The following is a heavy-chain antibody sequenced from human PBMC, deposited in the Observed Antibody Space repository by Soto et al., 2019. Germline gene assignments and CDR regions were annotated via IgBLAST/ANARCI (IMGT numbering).Heavy chain of an antibody. CDR2: INPGSGVT. CDR3: ARVAGHKNARFDT. V-gene: IGHV1-2*02. CDR1: GYSFAKYH. Sequence: ASVKVSCKASGYSFAKYHMHWVRQAPGQGLEWMGWINPGSGVTNQAQKFQGRVTMARDTSITTTYMELNSLTSDDTAVYYCARVAGHKNARFDTWGQGALVTVSS. J-gene: IGHJ4*02. D-gene: IGHD1-1*01.